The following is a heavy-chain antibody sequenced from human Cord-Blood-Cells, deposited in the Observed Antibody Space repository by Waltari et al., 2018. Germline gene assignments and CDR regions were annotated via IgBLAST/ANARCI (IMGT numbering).Heavy chain of an antibody. J-gene: IGHJ6*02. V-gene: IGHV3-7*01. D-gene: IGHD3-3*01. Sequence: VESGGGLVQPGGSLGLSCAASGFTFSSYWMSWVRQAPGKGLEWVANIKQDGSEKYYVDSVKGRFTISRDNAKNSLYLQMNSLRAEDTAVYYCARDRDGITIFGVVIDAPDYYGMDVWGQGTTVTVSS. CDR3: ARDRDGITIFGVVIDAPDYYGMDV. CDR1: GFTFSSYW. CDR2: IKQDGSEK.